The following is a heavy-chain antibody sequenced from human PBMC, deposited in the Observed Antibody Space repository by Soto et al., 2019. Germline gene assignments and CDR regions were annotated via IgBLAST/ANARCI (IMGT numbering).Heavy chain of an antibody. V-gene: IGHV3-53*01. CDR3: ARDRVKSGYPEDFQH. J-gene: IGHJ1*01. CDR2: IYSGGST. CDR1: GFTVSSNY. D-gene: IGHD3-22*01. Sequence: EVQLVESGGGLIQPGGSLRLSCAASGFTVSSNYMSWVRQAPGKGLEWVSVIYSGGSTYYADSVKGRFTISRDNSKNTLYLQMNSLRAEDTGVYYCARDRVKSGYPEDFQHWGQGTLVTVSS.